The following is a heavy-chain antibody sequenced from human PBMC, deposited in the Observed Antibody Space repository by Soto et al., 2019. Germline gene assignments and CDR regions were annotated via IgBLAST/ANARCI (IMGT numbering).Heavy chain of an antibody. V-gene: IGHV6-1*01. CDR2: TYYRSKWYN. J-gene: IGHJ4*02. CDR1: GDSVSSNSAA. CDR3: ARGSYYDSSGYYLFDY. D-gene: IGHD3-22*01. Sequence: SQTLSLTCAISGDSVSSNSAAWNWIRQSPSRGLEWLGRTYYRSKWYNDYAVSVKSRITINPDTSKNQFSLQLNSVTPEDTAVYYCARGSYYDSSGYYLFDYWGQGTLVTVSS.